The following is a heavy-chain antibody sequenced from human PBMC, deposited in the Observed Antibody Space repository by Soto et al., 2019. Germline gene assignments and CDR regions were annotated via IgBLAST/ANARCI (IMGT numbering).Heavy chain of an antibody. Sequence: GGSLRLSCAASGFTFSSYWMSWVRQAPGKGLEWVANIKQDGSEKYYVDSVKGRFTISRDNAKNSLYLQMNSLRAEDTAVYYCARVAGIYYDAFDIRGQGTMVTVSS. J-gene: IGHJ3*02. CDR2: IKQDGSEK. CDR3: ARVAGIYYDAFDI. CDR1: GFTFSSYW. V-gene: IGHV3-7*05. D-gene: IGHD6-19*01.